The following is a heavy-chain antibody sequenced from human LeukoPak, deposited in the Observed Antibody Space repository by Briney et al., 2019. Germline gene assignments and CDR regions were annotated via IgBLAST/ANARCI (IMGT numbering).Heavy chain of an antibody. D-gene: IGHD2-2*02. CDR3: ARDRTAAITNWFDP. CDR2: INPNSGGT. V-gene: IGHV1-2*02. J-gene: IGHJ5*02. CDR1: GYTFTGYY. Sequence: ASVKVSCKASGYTFTGYYMHWVRQAPGQGLEWMGWINPNSGGTNYAQKVQGRVTMTRDTAISTAYMELSRLRSDDTAVYYCARDRTAAITNWFDPWGQGTLVTVSS.